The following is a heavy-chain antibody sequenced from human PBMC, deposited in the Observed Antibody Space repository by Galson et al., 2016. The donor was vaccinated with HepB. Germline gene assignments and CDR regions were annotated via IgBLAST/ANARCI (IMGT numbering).Heavy chain of an antibody. CDR1: GLVFSNFG. J-gene: IGHJ4*02. Sequence: SLRLSCAASGLVFSNFGLSWVRQAPGKGLEWVASISTRRTTYYSDSVQGRFTISRDNSNNTLYLQMNGRRAEDTAVDYCAKERLVRRLFAHWGQGTLLTVSS. CDR2: ISTRRTT. V-gene: IGHV3-23*01. D-gene: IGHD3-9*01. CDR3: AKERLVRRLFAH.